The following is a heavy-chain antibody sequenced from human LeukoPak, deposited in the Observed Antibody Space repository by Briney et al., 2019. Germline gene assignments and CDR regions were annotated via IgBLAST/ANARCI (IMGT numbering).Heavy chain of an antibody. CDR3: AKDQGQAVVPRRFDY. CDR1: GFSFSTHA. D-gene: IGHD4-23*01. CDR2: IYYSGGNT. V-gene: IGHV3-23*01. Sequence: GGSLRLSCAASGFSFSTHAVSWVRQAPGKGLEWVSTIYYSGGNTYSADSVKGRFTISRDNAKNMLYLQMNSLRAEDTAIYYCAKDQGQAVVPRRFDYWGQGTLVTVSS. J-gene: IGHJ4*02.